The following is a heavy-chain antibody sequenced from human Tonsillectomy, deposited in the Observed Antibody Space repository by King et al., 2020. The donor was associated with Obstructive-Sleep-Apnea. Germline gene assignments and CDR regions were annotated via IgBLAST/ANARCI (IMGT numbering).Heavy chain of an antibody. V-gene: IGHV4-39*07. CDR3: ARADRDIAMGLFDY. D-gene: IGHD5-18*01. CDR1: GGSISSNSY. J-gene: IGHJ4*02. CDR2: IYYSGST. Sequence: LQESGPGLVKPSETLSLTCTVSGGSISSNSYWGWIRQPPGKGLEWIGHIYYSGSTYYNPSLKSRVTISVDTSKNQFSLELNSVTAADTAVYYCARADRDIAMGLFDYWGQGTLVTVSS.